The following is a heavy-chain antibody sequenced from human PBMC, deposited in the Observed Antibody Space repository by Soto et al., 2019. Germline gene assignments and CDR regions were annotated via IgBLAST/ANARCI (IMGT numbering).Heavy chain of an antibody. Sequence: ASVKVSCKASGGTFSSYAISWVRQAPGQGLEWMGGIIPIFGTANYAQKFQGRVTITADESTSTAYMELSSLRSEDTAVYYCVRGDLVTPFDYSGQGTLFTVSS. CDR2: IIPIFGTA. CDR3: VRGDLVTPFDY. D-gene: IGHD3-9*01. V-gene: IGHV1-69*13. J-gene: IGHJ4*02. CDR1: GGTFSSYA.